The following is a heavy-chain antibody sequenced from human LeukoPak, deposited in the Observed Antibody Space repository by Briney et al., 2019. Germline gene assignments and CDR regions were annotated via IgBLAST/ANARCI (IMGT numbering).Heavy chain of an antibody. CDR3: ARGALYGDYVFDY. CDR1: GFTVSCNY. Sequence: PGGSLRLSCAASGFTVSCNYMSWVRQAPGKGLEWVSVIYSGGSTYYADSVKGRFTISRDNSKNTLYLQMNSLRAEDTAVYYCARGALYGDYVFDYWGQGTLVTVSS. D-gene: IGHD4-17*01. CDR2: IYSGGST. J-gene: IGHJ4*02. V-gene: IGHV3-53*01.